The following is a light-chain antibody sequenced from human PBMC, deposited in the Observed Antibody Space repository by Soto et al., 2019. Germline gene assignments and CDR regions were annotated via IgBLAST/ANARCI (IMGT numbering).Light chain of an antibody. Sequence: QSVLTQPASVSGSPGQSITISCTGTSSDVGGYNYVSWYQQHPGKAPKLMIYDVSNRPSGVSKRFSGSKSGNTASLTISGLQAEDEADYYCSSYTSSSTFVVFGGGTKPPS. J-gene: IGLJ2*01. CDR3: SSYTSSSTFVV. V-gene: IGLV2-14*01. CDR1: SSDVGGYNY. CDR2: DVS.